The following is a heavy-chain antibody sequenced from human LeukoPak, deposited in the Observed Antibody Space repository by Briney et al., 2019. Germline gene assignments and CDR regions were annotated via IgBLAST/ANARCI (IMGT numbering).Heavy chain of an antibody. V-gene: IGHV4-59*08. J-gene: IGHJ4*02. CDR3: ATVYYDYVWGSYRPPFDY. CDR2: IYYSGYT. CDR1: GGSINNYY. Sequence: PSETLSLTCTVSGGSINNYYWRWIRQPPGKGLEWIGYIYYSGYTNYNPSLKSRVTISVDTSKNQFSLKLSSVTAADTAVYYCATVYYDYVWGSYRPPFDYWGQGTLVTVSS. D-gene: IGHD3-16*02.